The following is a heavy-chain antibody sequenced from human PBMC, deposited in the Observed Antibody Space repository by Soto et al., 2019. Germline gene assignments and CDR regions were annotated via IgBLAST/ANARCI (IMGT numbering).Heavy chain of an antibody. Sequence: GGSLRLSCAASGFPFSSYGMHWVRQAPGKGLEWVAVIWYDGSNKYYADSVKGRFTISRDNSKNTLYLQMNSLRAEDTAVYYCAREGYSYGRKGVWFDPWGQGTLVTVSS. V-gene: IGHV3-33*01. CDR3: AREGYSYGRKGVWFDP. D-gene: IGHD5-18*01. CDR1: GFPFSSYG. CDR2: IWYDGSNK. J-gene: IGHJ5*02.